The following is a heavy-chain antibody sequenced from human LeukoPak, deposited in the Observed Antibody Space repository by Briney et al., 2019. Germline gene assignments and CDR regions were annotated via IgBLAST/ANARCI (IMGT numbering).Heavy chain of an antibody. CDR3: AKMEEGRTYFDY. D-gene: IGHD2-15*01. CDR1: GFTVSSNY. Sequence: GGSLRLSCAASGFTVSSNYMSWVRQAPGKGLEWVSIIYSGGSTFYADSVKGRFTISRDNSKNTLYLQMNSLRAEDTAVYYCAKMEEGRTYFDYWGQGTLVTVSS. J-gene: IGHJ4*02. V-gene: IGHV3-53*01. CDR2: IYSGGST.